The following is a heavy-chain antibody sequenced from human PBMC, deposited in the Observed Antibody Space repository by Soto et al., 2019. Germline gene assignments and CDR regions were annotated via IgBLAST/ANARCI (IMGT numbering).Heavy chain of an antibody. CDR3: AGDSGGTTVAFGIDV. D-gene: IGHD4-17*01. Sequence: QVQLVQSGAEVKKPGSSVKVSRKTSGGNISSYAISWLQQAPGQGLEWLGWIIPIFGTANYAQKFQGRVTITEDESTSTAYVELSSLRSEGTDVYYCAGDSGGTTVAFGIDVWGQGTTVTVSS. V-gene: IGHV1-69*01. CDR1: GGNISSYA. J-gene: IGHJ6*02. CDR2: IIPIFGTA.